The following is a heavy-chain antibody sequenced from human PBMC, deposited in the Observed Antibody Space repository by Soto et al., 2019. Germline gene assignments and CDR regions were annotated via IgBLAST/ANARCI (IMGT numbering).Heavy chain of an antibody. J-gene: IGHJ5*02. Sequence: QVTVKESGPVLVKPTETLTLTCTVSGFSLSNAGLGVSWILQPPWQALAWLAHIFSNDEKSYITSLKSRLTNSKHTSKRQVVLTMTNMDPVDTATYYCASTYSSSWYWFDPWGQGTLVTVSS. CDR2: IFSNDEK. CDR3: ASTYSSSWYWFDP. CDR1: GFSLSNAGLG. D-gene: IGHD6-13*01. V-gene: IGHV2-26*04.